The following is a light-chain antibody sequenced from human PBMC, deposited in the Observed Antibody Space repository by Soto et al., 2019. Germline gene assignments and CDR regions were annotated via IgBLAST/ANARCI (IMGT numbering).Light chain of an antibody. CDR3: QSYNGWPFA. CDR1: ENLSYF. Sequence: LTQSPATLSVSPGERVTISCRASENLSYFLAWYQQKPGKSPRLLIYGVSTMVTGVPSRFSGGGSATDFTLTISSLQSEDFAVYYCQSYNGWPFAFGHGTKVEI. CDR2: GVS. V-gene: IGKV3-15*01. J-gene: IGKJ2*01.